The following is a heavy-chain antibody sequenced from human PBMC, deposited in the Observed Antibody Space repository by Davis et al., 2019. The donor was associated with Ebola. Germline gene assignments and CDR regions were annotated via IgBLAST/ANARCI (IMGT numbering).Heavy chain of an antibody. V-gene: IGHV4-34*01. J-gene: IGHJ6*03. D-gene: IGHD2-2*01. CDR2: INHSGST. CDR3: ARKSEGYQLLYYYSYMDV. Sequence: PSETLSLTCAVYGGSFSGYYWSWIRQPPGKGLEWIGEINHSGSTNYNPSLKSRVTISVDTSKNQFSLKLSSVTAADTAVYYCARKSEGYQLLYYYSYMDVWGKGTTVTVSS. CDR1: GGSFSGYY.